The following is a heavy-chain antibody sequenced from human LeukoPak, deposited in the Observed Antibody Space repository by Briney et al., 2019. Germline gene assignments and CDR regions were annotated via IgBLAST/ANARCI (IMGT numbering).Heavy chain of an antibody. V-gene: IGHV3-23*01. CDR1: GFTFSSYA. J-gene: IGHJ1*01. Sequence: GGSLRLSCAASGFTFSSYAMSWVRQAPGKWLEWVSGISGSGGSTYYADSVKGRFTISRDNSKNTLYLQMNSLRADDTAVYYCARGIYDSSDFEYFQDWGQGTLVTVSS. CDR3: ARGIYDSSDFEYFQD. CDR2: ISGSGGST. D-gene: IGHD3-22*01.